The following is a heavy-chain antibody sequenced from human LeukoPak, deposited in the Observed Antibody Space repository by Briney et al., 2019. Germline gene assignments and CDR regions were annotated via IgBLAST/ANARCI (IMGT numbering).Heavy chain of an antibody. CDR1: GGSISSYY. CDR3: ARSGGEQVDY. J-gene: IGHJ4*02. V-gene: IGHV4-59*01. D-gene: IGHD1-26*01. Sequence: NPSETLSLTCTVPGGSISSYYWSWIRQPPGKGLEWIGYIYYSGSINYNPSLKSRVTISVDTSKNQFSLKLSSVTAADTAVYYCARSGGEQVDYWGQGTLVTVSS. CDR2: IYYSGSI.